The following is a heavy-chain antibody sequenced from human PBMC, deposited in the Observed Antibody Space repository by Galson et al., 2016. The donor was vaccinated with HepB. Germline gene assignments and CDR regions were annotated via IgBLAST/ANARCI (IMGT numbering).Heavy chain of an antibody. D-gene: IGHD6-19*01. CDR1: GDSISSTFYY. J-gene: IGHJ5*02. V-gene: IGHV4-39*07. Sequence: SLTCTVSGDSISSTFYYWGWIRQPPGKGLEWIGSIFHTGSTNYNPSLKTRVTISVDTSRNQFSLKVNSVTAADTAVYYCARDGAVASISPYNWFDPWGQGTLVTVSS. CDR2: IFHTGST. CDR3: ARDGAVASISPYNWFDP.